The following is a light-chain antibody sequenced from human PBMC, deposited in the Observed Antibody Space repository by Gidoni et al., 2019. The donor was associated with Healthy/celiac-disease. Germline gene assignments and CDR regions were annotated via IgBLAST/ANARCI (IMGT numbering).Light chain of an antibody. Sequence: EIVMTQSPATLSVSPGERATLSCRASQSVSSNLAWYQQKPGQAPRLLIYGASTRAPGIPARFSGSVSGREFTLTISSLQSEDFAVYYCQQYNNWWTFGQGTKVEIK. J-gene: IGKJ1*01. CDR3: QQYNNWWT. CDR1: QSVSSN. V-gene: IGKV3-15*01. CDR2: GAS.